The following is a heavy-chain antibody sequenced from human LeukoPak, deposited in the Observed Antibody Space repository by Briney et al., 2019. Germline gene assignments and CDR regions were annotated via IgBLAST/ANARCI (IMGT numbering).Heavy chain of an antibody. CDR1: GGSISSYY. CDR3: ARLYPQDSSGYYHYYYYGMDV. D-gene: IGHD3-22*01. V-gene: IGHV4-4*07. J-gene: IGHJ6*02. Sequence: PSETLSLTCTVSGGSISSYYWSWIRQPAGQGLEWIGRIYTSGSTNYNPSLKSRVTMSVDTSKNQFSLKLSSVTAADTAVYYCARLYPQDSSGYYHYYYYGMDVWGQGTTVTVSS. CDR2: IYTSGST.